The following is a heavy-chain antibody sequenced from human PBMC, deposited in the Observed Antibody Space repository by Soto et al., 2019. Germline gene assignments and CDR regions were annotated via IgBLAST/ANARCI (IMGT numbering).Heavy chain of an antibody. D-gene: IGHD4-17*01. Sequence: SETLSLTCAVYGGSFSGYYWSWIRQPPGKGLEWIGEINHSGSTNYNPSLKSRVTISVDTSKNQFSLKLSSVTAADTAVYYCASLYGDYFSSWDDYWGQGTLVTVSS. CDR2: INHSGST. CDR3: ASLYGDYFSSWDDY. V-gene: IGHV4-34*01. J-gene: IGHJ4*02. CDR1: GGSFSGYY.